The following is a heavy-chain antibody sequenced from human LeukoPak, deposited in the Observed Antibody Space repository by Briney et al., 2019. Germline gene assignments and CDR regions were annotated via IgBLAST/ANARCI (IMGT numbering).Heavy chain of an antibody. CDR1: GYSFTTYW. CDR2: IYPGDSDI. V-gene: IGHV5-51*01. CDR3: AIRGIMYYGMDV. Sequence: GESLKISCQGSGYSFTTYWIAWMRQRPGKGLEWMGIIYPGDSDIRYSPSFQGQVTISADKSISTAYLQWSSLKASDTAMYYCAIRGIMYYGMDVWGQGTTVTVSS. J-gene: IGHJ6*02. D-gene: IGHD3-16*01.